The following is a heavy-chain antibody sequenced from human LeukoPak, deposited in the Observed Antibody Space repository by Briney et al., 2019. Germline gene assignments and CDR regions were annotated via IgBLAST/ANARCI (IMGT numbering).Heavy chain of an antibody. CDR3: ASSLYESSGYNLDF. CDR2: SYTSGST. CDR1: GGSSDTYY. D-gene: IGHD3-22*01. V-gene: IGHV4-4*08. Sequence: PSETLSLTCTVSGGSSDTYYWSWVRQTPGKGLEWVGYSYTSGSTEYNPSLKSRVTISVDPSKNQFSLKLTSVTAADTAVYFCASSLYESSGYNLDFWGEGTLVTVSS. J-gene: IGHJ4*02.